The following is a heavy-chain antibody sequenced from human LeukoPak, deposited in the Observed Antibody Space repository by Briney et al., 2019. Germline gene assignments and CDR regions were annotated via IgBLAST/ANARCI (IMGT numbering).Heavy chain of an antibody. Sequence: GASVKVSCKASGYTFTDYYMHWVRLAPGKGPEWMGWINPVSGGTTYTQKFQARVTMTRDTSISTAYMELSRLTSGDTAVYYCATYRSSWSSFDFWGQGTLVTVSS. V-gene: IGHV1-2*02. CDR2: INPVSGGT. D-gene: IGHD6-13*01. J-gene: IGHJ4*02. CDR1: GYTFTDYY. CDR3: ATYRSSWSSFDF.